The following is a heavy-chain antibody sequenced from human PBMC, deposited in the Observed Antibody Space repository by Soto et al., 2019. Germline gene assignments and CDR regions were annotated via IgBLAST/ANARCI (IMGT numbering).Heavy chain of an antibody. CDR3: ARTPRDSPYYFDY. CDR2: IRSKAYGGTT. CDR1: GFTFGDYA. V-gene: IGHV3-49*03. J-gene: IGHJ4*01. Sequence: GGSLRLSCTASGFTFGDYAMSWFRQAPGKGLEWVGFIRSKAYGGTTEYAASAKGRFTISRDDSKSIAYLQMNSLKTEDTAVYYCARTPRDSPYYFDYWGHGTLVNVS.